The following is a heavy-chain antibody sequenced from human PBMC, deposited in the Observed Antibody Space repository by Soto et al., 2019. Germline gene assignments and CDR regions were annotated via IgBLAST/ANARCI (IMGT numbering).Heavy chain of an antibody. CDR3: ARSVLRYFDWTPTHAYYFDY. V-gene: IGHV1-2*02. CDR1: GYTFTGYY. CDR2: VNPNSGGT. D-gene: IGHD3-9*01. J-gene: IGHJ4*02. Sequence: ASVKVSCKASGYTFTGYYMHWVRQAPGQGLEWMGWVNPNSGGTNYAQKLQGRVTMTRDTSISTAYMELSRLRSDDTAVYYCARSVLRYFDWTPTHAYYFDYWGQGTLVTVSS.